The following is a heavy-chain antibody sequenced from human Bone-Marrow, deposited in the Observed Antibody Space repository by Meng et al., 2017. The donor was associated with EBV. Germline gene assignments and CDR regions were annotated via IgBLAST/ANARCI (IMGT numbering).Heavy chain of an antibody. J-gene: IGHJ4*02. CDR3: ARGVYGDYVWFDY. Sequence: QVQLVESGGGVVQPGRSLRLSCAASGFTFSTYGMHWVRLAPGKGLEWVAALWYDGSYEYYADSVKGRFTISRDNSKNTLYFQMNSLRAEDTAVYYCARGVYGDYVWFDYWGQGTLVTVSS. CDR2: LWYDGSYE. CDR1: GFTFSTYG. V-gene: IGHV3-33*01. D-gene: IGHD3-16*01.